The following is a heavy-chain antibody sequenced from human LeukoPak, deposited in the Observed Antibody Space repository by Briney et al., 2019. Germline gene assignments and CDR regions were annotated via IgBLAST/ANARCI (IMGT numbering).Heavy chain of an antibody. CDR1: GFTFSSYA. CDR2: ISGSSGST. CDR3: AKDSLRYFDWLSEWDY. V-gene: IGHV3-23*01. J-gene: IGHJ4*02. Sequence: GGSLRLSCAASGFTFSSYAMSWVRQAPGKGLEWVSAISGSSGSTYYADSVKGRFTIARDNSKNTLYLQMNSLRAEDTAVYYCAKDSLRYFDWLSEWDYWGQGTLVTVSS. D-gene: IGHD3-9*01.